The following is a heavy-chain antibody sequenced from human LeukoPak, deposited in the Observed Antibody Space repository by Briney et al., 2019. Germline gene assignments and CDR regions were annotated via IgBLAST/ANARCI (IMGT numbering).Heavy chain of an antibody. D-gene: IGHD2/OR15-2a*01. CDR1: RFSFSTYA. J-gene: IGHJ1*01. V-gene: IGHV3-23*01. CDR3: AKESLRYYGNPTAEYFQH. Sequence: GGSLRLSCAASRFSFSTYAMSWVRQAPGKGLEWVSTISDSGESTYYADSVKGRFTISRDNSKNTLYLQMNSLRAEDTAVYYCAKESLRYYGNPTAEYFQHWGQGTLVTVPS. CDR2: ISDSGEST.